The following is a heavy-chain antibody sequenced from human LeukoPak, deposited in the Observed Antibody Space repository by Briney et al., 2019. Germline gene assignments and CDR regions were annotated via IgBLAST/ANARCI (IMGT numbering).Heavy chain of an antibody. J-gene: IGHJ4*02. CDR2: ISGSGGST. Sequence: PGGSLRLSCAASGFTCSSYAMSWVRQAPGKGLEWVSAISGSGGSTYYADSVKGRFTISRDNSKNTLYLQMNSLRAEDTAVYYCAKDRPRRYDFWSGYLLDYWGQGTLVTVSS. D-gene: IGHD3-3*01. CDR1: GFTCSSYA. CDR3: AKDRPRRYDFWSGYLLDY. V-gene: IGHV3-23*01.